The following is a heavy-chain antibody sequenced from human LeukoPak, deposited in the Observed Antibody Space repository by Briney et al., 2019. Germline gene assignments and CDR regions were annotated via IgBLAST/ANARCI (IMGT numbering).Heavy chain of an antibody. CDR2: ISDNGKRT. CDR3: AKDRKIAVAGTVGDS. V-gene: IGHV3-43*02. D-gene: IGHD6-19*01. J-gene: IGHJ4*02. CDR1: GFTFDDYA. Sequence: PGGSLRLSCAASGFTFDDYAMHWFRQGPGKGLEWVSLISDNGKRTFYAESVKGRFTISRDNSKNTLYLQMNSLRAEDTAIYYCAKDRKIAVAGTVGDSWGQGTLVTVSS.